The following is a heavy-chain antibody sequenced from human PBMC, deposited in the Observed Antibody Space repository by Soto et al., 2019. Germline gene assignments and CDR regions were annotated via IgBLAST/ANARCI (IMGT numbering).Heavy chain of an antibody. CDR2: ISTSGKA. CDR3: ARGGGVPALGDP. Sequence: TLSLTCSVSGVSMRNSYWTWIRQSAGKGLEGIGRISTSGKANYNPSLNSRHTMSVDTSKNQVSLKLTSVTAADTALYYCARGGGVPALGDPWGQGPLVTVYS. D-gene: IGHD3-16*01. J-gene: IGHJ5*02. V-gene: IGHV4-4*07. CDR1: GVSMRNSY.